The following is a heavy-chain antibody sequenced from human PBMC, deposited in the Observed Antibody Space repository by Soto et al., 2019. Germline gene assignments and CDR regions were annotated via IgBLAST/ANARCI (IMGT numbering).Heavy chain of an antibody. J-gene: IGHJ4*02. CDR3: AKGDYPIRSGWPRSLDY. CDR1: GFTFSNYA. V-gene: IGHV3-23*01. D-gene: IGHD6-19*01. CDR2: ISDSGDNT. Sequence: GGSLRLSCAASGFTFSNYAMNWVRQAPGKGLEWVSIISDSGDNTDYADSVKGRFTISRDNSKNTLFLQMNSLRAEDTAFYYCAKGDYPIRSGWPRSLDYWGQGTLVTVSS.